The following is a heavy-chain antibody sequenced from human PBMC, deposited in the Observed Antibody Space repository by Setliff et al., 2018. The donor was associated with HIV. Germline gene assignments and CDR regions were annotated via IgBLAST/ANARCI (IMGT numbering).Heavy chain of an antibody. D-gene: IGHD3-3*02. Sequence: SVKVSCKSSGGTFRTYAISWVRQAPGQGLEWMGGVIPMLRLANYAQKFQGRVTITADKSTNTAYMEVHSLRFDDTAVYFCASGIEPLGDFSFYYMDVWGKGTTVTVSS. CDR3: ASGIEPLGDFSFYYMDV. CDR2: VIPMLRLA. V-gene: IGHV1-69*10. J-gene: IGHJ6*03. CDR1: GGTFRTYA.